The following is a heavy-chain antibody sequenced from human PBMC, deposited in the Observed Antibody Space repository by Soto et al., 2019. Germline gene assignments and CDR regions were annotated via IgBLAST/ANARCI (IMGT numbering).Heavy chain of an antibody. CDR1: GYSFTSYW. J-gene: IGHJ6*02. Sequence: GEALKISCKGSGYSFTSYWISWVRQMPGKGLEWMGRIDPSDSYTNYSPSFQGHVTISADKSISTAYLQWSSLKASDTAMYYCARYSRCSNAVWYSYYYYCMDVWGQRTTVTGSS. D-gene: IGHD2-8*01. V-gene: IGHV5-10-1*01. CDR2: IDPSDSYT. CDR3: ARYSRCSNAVWYSYYYYCMDV.